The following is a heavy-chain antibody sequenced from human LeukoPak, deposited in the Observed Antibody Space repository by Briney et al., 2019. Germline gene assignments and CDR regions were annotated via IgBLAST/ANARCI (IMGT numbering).Heavy chain of an antibody. CDR3: ARDRRAPYGDYGLDY. V-gene: IGHV3-33*01. J-gene: IGHJ4*02. CDR1: GFTFSSYG. Sequence: GGSLRLSCAASGFTFSSYGMHSVRQAPGKGLEWVAVIWYDGSNKYYADSVKGRFTISRDNSKNTLYLQMNSLRAEDTAVYYCARDRRAPYGDYGLDYWGQGTLVTVSS. D-gene: IGHD4-17*01. CDR2: IWYDGSNK.